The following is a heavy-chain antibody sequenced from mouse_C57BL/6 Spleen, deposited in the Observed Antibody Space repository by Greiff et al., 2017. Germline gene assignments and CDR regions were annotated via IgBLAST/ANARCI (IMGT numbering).Heavy chain of an antibody. CDR1: GYTFTSYW. D-gene: IGHD1-1*01. V-gene: IGHV1-62-3*01. CDR2: IDPNSGGT. J-gene: IGHJ4*01. CDR3: ARWGYYGSSSGYAMDY. Sequence: QVQLQQPGAELVKPGASVKLSCKASGYTFTSYWMHWVKQRPGRGLEWIGRIDPNSGGTKYNEKFKGKATLTVDTSSSTAYMELHSLTSEDSAVYCCARWGYYGSSSGYAMDYWGQGTSGTVAS.